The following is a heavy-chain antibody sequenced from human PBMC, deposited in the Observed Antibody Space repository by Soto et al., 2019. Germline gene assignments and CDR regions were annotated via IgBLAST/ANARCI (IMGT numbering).Heavy chain of an antibody. V-gene: IGHV1-69*06. D-gene: IGHD3-22*01. Sequence: QVQLVQSGAEVKKPGSSVKVSCKASGGTFSSYAISWVRQAPGQGLEWMGGIIPIFGTANYAQKFQGRGTITADKSTSTAYMELSSRRSEDTAVYYCARAFYDSSGYDTSYTSLDYWGQGTLVTVSS. CDR1: GGTFSSYA. J-gene: IGHJ4*02. CDR2: IIPIFGTA. CDR3: ARAFYDSSGYDTSYTSLDY.